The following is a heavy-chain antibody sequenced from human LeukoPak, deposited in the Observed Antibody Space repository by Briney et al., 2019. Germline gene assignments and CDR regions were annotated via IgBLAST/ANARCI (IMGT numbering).Heavy chain of an antibody. V-gene: IGHV3-11*04. CDR2: ISSSGSTI. D-gene: IGHD2-2*02. CDR3: ARGGGWHCSGSDCFTHWFDP. Sequence: PGGSLRLSCAASGFTFSDYYMSWIRQAPGKGLEWVSYISSSGSTIYYADSVKGRFTISRDNAKNSLYLQMNSLRAEDTAVYYCARGGGWHCSGSDCFTHWFDPWGQGTLVTVSS. CDR1: GFTFSDYY. J-gene: IGHJ5*02.